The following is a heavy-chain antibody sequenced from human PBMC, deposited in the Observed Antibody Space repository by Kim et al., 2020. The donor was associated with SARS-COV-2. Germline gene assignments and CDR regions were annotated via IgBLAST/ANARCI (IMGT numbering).Heavy chain of an antibody. CDR3: QRMLRSGPFYY. V-gene: IGHV4-38-2*02. CDR2: IYHTGKT. D-gene: IGHD3-3*01. J-gene: IGHJ4*02. Sequence: SETLSLTCTVSGYSVSTDYYWGWIRQPPGKGLEWIGSIYHTGKTYYNPYLKSRVTISRDTSTNQFSLKVNSVPAAATAMYYCQRMLRSGPFYYLCQGTMV. CDR1: GYSVSTDYY.